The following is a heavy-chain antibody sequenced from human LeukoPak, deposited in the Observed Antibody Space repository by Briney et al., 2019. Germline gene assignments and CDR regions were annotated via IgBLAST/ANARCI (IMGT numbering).Heavy chain of an antibody. J-gene: IGHJ6*03. CDR3: ARTYSRFYYYYMDV. Sequence: KPSETLSLTCAVYGGSFSGYYWSRIRQPPGKGLEWVGEITHSGSTNYNPSLKSRVTISVDTSKNQFSLNLTSVTAADTAMYYCARTYSRFYYYYMDVWGKGTTVTISS. D-gene: IGHD2-15*01. CDR2: ITHSGST. V-gene: IGHV4-34*01. CDR1: GGSFSGYY.